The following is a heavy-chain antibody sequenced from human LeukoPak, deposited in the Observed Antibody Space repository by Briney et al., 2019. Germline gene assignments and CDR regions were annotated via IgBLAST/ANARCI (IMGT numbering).Heavy chain of an antibody. CDR1: GYTFRIYG. CDR3: ARDGLGSWGSYRELDS. D-gene: IGHD3-16*02. J-gene: IGHJ4*02. Sequence: ASVKVSFKASGYTFRIYGFSWVRQAPGQGLEWVGWVSTSSGNTKYAQNFQGRVTLPTETSTTTAYMELRDLRSDDTAVYYCARDGLGSWGSYRELDSWGQGTLVTVSS. CDR2: VSTSSGNT. V-gene: IGHV1-18*01.